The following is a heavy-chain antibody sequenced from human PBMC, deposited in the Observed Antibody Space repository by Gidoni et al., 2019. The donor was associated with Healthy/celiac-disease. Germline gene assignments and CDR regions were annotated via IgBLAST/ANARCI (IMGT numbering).Heavy chain of an antibody. CDR2: ISSNGGST. CDR1: GFTFSSSA. J-gene: IGHJ4*02. Sequence: EVQLVESGGGLVQPGGSLRLSCSASGFTFSSSAMHWVRQAPGKGLEYVSAISSNGGSTYYADSVKGRFTISRDNSKNTLYLQMSSLRAEDTAVYYCVKSIAAADQGGYYYFDYWGQGTLVTVSS. V-gene: IGHV3-64D*06. D-gene: IGHD6-13*01. CDR3: VKSIAAADQGGYYYFDY.